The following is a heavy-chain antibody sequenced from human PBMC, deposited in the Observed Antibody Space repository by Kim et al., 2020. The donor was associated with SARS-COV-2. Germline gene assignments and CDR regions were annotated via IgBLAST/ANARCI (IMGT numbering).Heavy chain of an antibody. J-gene: IGHJ6*02. CDR1: GYTFTSYA. D-gene: IGHD2-15*01. V-gene: IGHV1-3*01. CDR3: ARAPYHSIQPDIVVVVAAPPYYYYGMDV. CDR2: INAGNGNT. Sequence: ASVKVSCKASGYTFTSYAMHWVRQAPGQRLEWMGWINAGNGNTKYSQKFQGRVTITRDTSASTAYMELSSLRSEDTAVYYCARAPYHSIQPDIVVVVAAPPYYYYGMDVWGQGTTVTVSS.